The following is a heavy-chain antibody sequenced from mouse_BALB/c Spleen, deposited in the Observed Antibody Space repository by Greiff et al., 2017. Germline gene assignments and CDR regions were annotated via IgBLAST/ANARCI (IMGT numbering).Heavy chain of an antibody. V-gene: IGHV1-7*01. D-gene: IGHD1-1*01. Sequence: VQLQQSGAELAKPGASVKMSCKASGYTFTSYWMHWVKQRPGQGLEWIGYINPSTGYTEYNQKFKDKATLTADKSSSTAYMQLSSLTSEDSAVYYCASHYGSSYYYAMDYWGQGTSVTVSS. J-gene: IGHJ4*01. CDR3: ASHYGSSYYYAMDY. CDR2: INPSTGYT. CDR1: GYTFTSYW.